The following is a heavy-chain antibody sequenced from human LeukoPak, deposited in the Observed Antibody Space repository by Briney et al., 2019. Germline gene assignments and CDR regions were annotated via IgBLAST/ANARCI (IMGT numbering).Heavy chain of an antibody. CDR2: ISAYNGNT. CDR1: GYTFTSFG. J-gene: IGHJ4*01. V-gene: IGHV1-18*04. CDR3: ASPMGSSSWYRY. Sequence: ASVKVSCKASGYTFTSFGISWVREAAGQGLEWMGWISAYNGNTNYAQKLQGRVTMTPDTSTSTAYMELRSLRSDNTAVYYCASPMGSSSWYRYWGHGTLVTVSS. D-gene: IGHD6-13*01.